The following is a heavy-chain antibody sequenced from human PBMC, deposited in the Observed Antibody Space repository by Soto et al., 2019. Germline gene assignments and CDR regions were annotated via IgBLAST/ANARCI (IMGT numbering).Heavy chain of an antibody. Sequence: EVQLVESGGGLVQPGGSLRLSCAASGFTVSSNYMSWVRQAPGKGLERVSVIYSGGSTYYADSVKGRFTISRDNSKNTLYLQMNSLRAEDTAVYYCARQDSYSSSWYPPFDYWGQGTLVTVSS. D-gene: IGHD6-13*01. CDR2: IYSGGST. J-gene: IGHJ4*02. CDR1: GFTVSSNY. V-gene: IGHV3-66*04. CDR3: ARQDSYSSSWYPPFDY.